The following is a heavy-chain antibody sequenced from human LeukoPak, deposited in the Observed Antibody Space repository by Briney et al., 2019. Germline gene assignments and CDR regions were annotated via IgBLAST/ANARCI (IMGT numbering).Heavy chain of an antibody. CDR1: GYTFTSYY. CDR2: INPSGGST. J-gene: IGHJ4*02. Sequence: ASVKVSCKASGYTFTSYYMHWVRQAPGQGLEWMGIINPSGGSTSYAQKFQGRVTMTRDMSTSTVYMELSSLRSEDTAVYYCARYPGGSYRYPYYFDYWGQGTLVTVSS. D-gene: IGHD3-16*02. CDR3: ARYPGGSYRYPYYFDY. V-gene: IGHV1-46*01.